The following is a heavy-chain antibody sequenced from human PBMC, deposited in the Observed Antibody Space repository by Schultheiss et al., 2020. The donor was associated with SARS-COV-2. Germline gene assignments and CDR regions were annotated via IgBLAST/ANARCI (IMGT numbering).Heavy chain of an antibody. CDR3: ARDPEWGALDY. D-gene: IGHD1-26*01. CDR2: INPSNGAT. V-gene: IGHV1-2*04. J-gene: IGHJ4*02. Sequence: ASVKVSCKASGYTFTSYGISWVRQAPGQGLEWMAWINPSNGATDYAQKFQGWVTLTMDTSISTAYMELRRLKSDDTAVYYCARDPEWGALDYWGQGTLVTVSS. CDR1: GYTFTSYG.